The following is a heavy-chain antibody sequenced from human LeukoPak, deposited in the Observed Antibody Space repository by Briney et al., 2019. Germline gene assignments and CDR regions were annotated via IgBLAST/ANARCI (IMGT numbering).Heavy chain of an antibody. V-gene: IGHV3-7*01. CDR1: RFTFSNYW. Sequence: GGSLRLSCAASRFTFSNYWMTWVRQAPGKGLEWVASINLDGSEKFYVDSVKGRFTIPRDNPKKSLYMQMNSLRPEDTAVYYCARDPPRRYDLWGQGTLVTVSS. J-gene: IGHJ5*02. CDR3: ARDPPRRYDL. CDR2: INLDGSEK.